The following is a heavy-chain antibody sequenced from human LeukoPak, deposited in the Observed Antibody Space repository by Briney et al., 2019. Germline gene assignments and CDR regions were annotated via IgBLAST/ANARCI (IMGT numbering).Heavy chain of an antibody. V-gene: IGHV3-30*01. J-gene: IGHJ3*02. CDR1: GFTFSSYA. D-gene: IGHD6-19*01. Sequence: PGGSLRLSCAASGFTFSSYAMHWVRXAPGKGXXXXXXXSXDGSHQXXXXXXXXXXTISRDNSKNTLYLQMNSLRAEDTAVYYCARDWSSSGEDAFDIWGQGTMVTVSS. CDR3: ARDWSSSGEDAFDI. CDR2: XSXDGSHQ.